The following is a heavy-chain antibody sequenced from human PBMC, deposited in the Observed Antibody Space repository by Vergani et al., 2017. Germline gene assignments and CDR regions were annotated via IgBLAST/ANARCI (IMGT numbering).Heavy chain of an antibody. J-gene: IGHJ4*02. Sequence: EVQLLESGGGLVQPGGPLRLSCAASGFTFSSYAMSWVRQAPGKGLEWVSAISGSGGSTYYADSVKGRFTISRDNSKNTLYLQMNSLRAEDTAVYYCAKKGWWELLSAAFDYWGQGTLVTVSS. V-gene: IGHV3-23*01. CDR3: AKKGWWELLSAAFDY. CDR2: ISGSGGST. D-gene: IGHD1-26*01. CDR1: GFTFSSYA.